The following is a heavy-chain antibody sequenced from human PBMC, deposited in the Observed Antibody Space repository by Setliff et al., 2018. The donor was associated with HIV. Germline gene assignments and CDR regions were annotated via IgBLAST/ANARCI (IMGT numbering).Heavy chain of an antibody. CDR3: ARGPLFGNQYYPYHYMDV. J-gene: IGHJ6*03. D-gene: IGHD3-3*01. CDR1: GYSFINHA. CDR2: INTVNAGT. Sequence: ASVKVSCKASGYSFINHAIHWVRQAPGQRLEYMGWINTVNAGTKYSQRLQGRVSITRDTSAGTSYMELSGLRSEDMAVYYCARGPLFGNQYYPYHYMDVWGRGTTVTVSS. V-gene: IGHV1-3*04.